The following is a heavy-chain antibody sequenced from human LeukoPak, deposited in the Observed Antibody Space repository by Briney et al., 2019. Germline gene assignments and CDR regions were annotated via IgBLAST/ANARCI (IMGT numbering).Heavy chain of an antibody. CDR2: INHSGST. V-gene: IGHV4-34*01. CDR3: VTTHFDILTASYYFDF. D-gene: IGHD3-9*01. Sequence: PSETLSLTCAVYGGSFSGYYWSWIRQPPGKGLEWIGEINHSGSTNYNPSLKSRVTISVDTSKNQISLKLSSVTAADTAVYYCVTTHFDILTASYYFDFWGQGTLVTVSS. CDR1: GGSFSGYY. J-gene: IGHJ4*02.